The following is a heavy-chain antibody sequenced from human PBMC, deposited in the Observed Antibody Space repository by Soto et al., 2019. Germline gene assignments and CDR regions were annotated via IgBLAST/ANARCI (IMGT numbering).Heavy chain of an antibody. CDR2: IIPIFGTA. CDR1: GGTFSSYA. CDR3: AREIGYCSGGSCYSGGYFDY. Sequence: QVQLVQSGAEVKKPGSSVKVSCKASGGTFSSYAISWVRQAPGQGLEWMGGIIPIFGTANYAQKFQGRVTMTADESTSTAYMELSSLRCEDTAVYYCAREIGYCSGGSCYSGGYFDYWGQGTLVTVSS. D-gene: IGHD2-15*01. V-gene: IGHV1-69*12. J-gene: IGHJ4*02.